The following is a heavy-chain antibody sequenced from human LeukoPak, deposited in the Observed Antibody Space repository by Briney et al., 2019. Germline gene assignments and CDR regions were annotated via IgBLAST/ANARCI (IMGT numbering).Heavy chain of an antibody. CDR3: AKDSIWFGESNPVGY. J-gene: IGHJ4*02. D-gene: IGHD3-10*01. V-gene: IGHV3-7*01. CDR2: IKQDGSEK. Sequence: GGSLRLSCAASGFTFSSYWMSWVRQAPGKGLEWVANIKQDGSEKHYVDSVKGRFTISRDDSKNTLYLQMNSLRAEDTAVYYCAKDSIWFGESNPVGYWGQGTLVTVSS. CDR1: GFTFSSYW.